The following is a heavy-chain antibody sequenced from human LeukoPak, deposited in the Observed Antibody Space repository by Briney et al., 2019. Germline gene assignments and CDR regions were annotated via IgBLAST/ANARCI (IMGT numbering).Heavy chain of an antibody. J-gene: IGHJ4*02. CDR1: GFTFSSYP. D-gene: IGHD5-12*01. CDR2: ISGSGGST. Sequence: GGSLRLSCAASGFTFSSYPMTWVRQAPGKGLEWVSAISGSGGSTYYADSVKGRFTISRDNSKNTLYLQMNSLRAEDTAVYYCAKGRGYSGYDLGEYDYWGQGTLVTVSS. CDR3: AKGRGYSGYDLGEYDY. V-gene: IGHV3-23*01.